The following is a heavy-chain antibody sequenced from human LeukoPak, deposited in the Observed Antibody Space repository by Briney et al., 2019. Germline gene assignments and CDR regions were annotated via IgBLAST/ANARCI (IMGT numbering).Heavy chain of an antibody. CDR3: ARGSYTSGFYYDPWDY. Sequence: SETLSLTCAVYGGSFSGYYWSWIRQPPGKGLEWIGEINHVGSTIYNLSLKSRVTISVDTSKNQFSLNLSSVTAADTAVYYCARGSYTSGFYYDPWDYWGQGTLVTVSS. J-gene: IGHJ4*02. D-gene: IGHD3-22*01. V-gene: IGHV4-34*01. CDR1: GGSFSGYY. CDR2: INHVGST.